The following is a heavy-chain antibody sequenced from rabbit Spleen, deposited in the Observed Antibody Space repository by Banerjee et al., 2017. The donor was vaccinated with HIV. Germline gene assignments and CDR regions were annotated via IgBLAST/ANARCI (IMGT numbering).Heavy chain of an antibody. CDR2: IAGSSSGFT. D-gene: IGHD1-1*01. Sequence: QSLEESGGGLVQPEGSLALTCKASGFSFSSSDYICWVRQAPGKGLEWISCIAGSSSGFTYSATWAKGRFTISKTSSTTVTLQMTSLTAADTATYFCARSYTGGSGPLYYFNLWGQGTLVTVS. V-gene: IGHV1S40*01. CDR3: ARSYTGGSGPLYYFNL. CDR1: GFSFSSSDY. J-gene: IGHJ4*01.